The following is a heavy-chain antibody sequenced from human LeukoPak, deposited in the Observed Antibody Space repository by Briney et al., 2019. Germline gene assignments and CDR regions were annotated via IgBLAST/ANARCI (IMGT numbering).Heavy chain of an antibody. CDR3: ARDGVRIAVAGTRYDY. Sequence: ASVKVSCKASGYTFTSYYMHWVRQAPGQGLEWMGIINPSGGSTSYAQKFQGRVTMTRDTSTSTVYMELSSLRSEDMAVYYCARDGVRIAVAGTRYDYWGQGTLVTVSS. J-gene: IGHJ4*02. D-gene: IGHD6-19*01. V-gene: IGHV1-46*01. CDR1: GYTFTSYY. CDR2: INPSGGST.